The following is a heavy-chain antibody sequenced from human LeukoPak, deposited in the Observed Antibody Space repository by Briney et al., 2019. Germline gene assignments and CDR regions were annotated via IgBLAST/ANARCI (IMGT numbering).Heavy chain of an antibody. Sequence: GGSLRLSCAASGFTFSNAWMSWVRQAPGKGLEWVAVISYDGSNKYYADSVKGRFTISRDNSKNTLYLQMNSLRADDTAVYYCPRVTSEASFDYWGQGTLVIVSS. V-gene: IGHV3-30-3*01. CDR2: ISYDGSNK. CDR1: GFTFSNAW. J-gene: IGHJ4*02. CDR3: PRVTSEASFDY.